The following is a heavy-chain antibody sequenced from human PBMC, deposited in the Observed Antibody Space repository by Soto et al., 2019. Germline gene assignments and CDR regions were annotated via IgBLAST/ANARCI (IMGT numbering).Heavy chain of an antibody. CDR1: GFTFNSYG. D-gene: IGHD6-19*01. CDR2: IWYDGNTK. J-gene: IGHJ6*02. V-gene: IGHV3-33*01. CDR3: ARPLVAPVAGPYYYGMDV. Sequence: GGSLRLSCRASGFTFNSYGFNWVRQAPGKGLEWVAVIWYDGNTKYYADSVKGRFTISRDNLRSTVYLQMNSLTAEDTAVYYCARPLVAPVAGPYYYGMDVWGQGTTVTVSS.